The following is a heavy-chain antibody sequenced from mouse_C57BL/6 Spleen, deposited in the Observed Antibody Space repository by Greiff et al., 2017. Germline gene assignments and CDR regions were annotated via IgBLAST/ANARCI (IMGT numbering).Heavy chain of an antibody. D-gene: IGHD2-3*01. CDR1: GYTFTSYG. V-gene: IGHV1-81*01. J-gene: IGHJ1*03. CDR3: ARGTVYDGPTVYFDV. CDR2: IYPRSGNT. Sequence: LQQSGAELARPGASVKLSGKASGYTFTSYGISWVKQRTGQGLEWIGEIYPRSGNTYYNEKFKGKATLTADKSSSTAYMELRSLTSEDSAVYFCARGTVYDGPTVYFDVWGTGTTVTVSS.